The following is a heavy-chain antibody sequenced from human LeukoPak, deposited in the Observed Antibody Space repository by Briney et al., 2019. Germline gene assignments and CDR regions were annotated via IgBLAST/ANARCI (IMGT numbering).Heavy chain of an antibody. CDR3: ARDRRRFIES. CDR1: GYTFTDYY. CDR2: INPNSGGT. V-gene: IGHV1-2*02. J-gene: IGHJ4*02. Sequence: ASVKVSCKASGYTFTDYYLHWVRQAPGQGLEWMAWINPNSGGTNYARKFQGRVTMTRDTSISTAYMELSRLRSDDTAVYYCARDRRRFIESWGQGTLVTVSS.